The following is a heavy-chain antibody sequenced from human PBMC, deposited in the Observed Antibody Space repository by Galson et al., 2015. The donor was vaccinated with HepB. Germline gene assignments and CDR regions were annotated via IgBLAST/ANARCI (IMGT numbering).Heavy chain of an antibody. D-gene: IGHD3-3*01. CDR2: IYTSGST. Sequence: TLSLTCTVSGGSITSGNYYWSWIRQPAGKGLEWIGRIYTSGSTYYNPSLKSRVTMSVDRSKNQFSLKLSSVTAADTAVYYCARDRRTYTDFWSGYGPYYYYYYMDVWGKGTTVTVSS. CDR1: GGSITSGNYY. J-gene: IGHJ6*03. V-gene: IGHV4-61*02. CDR3: ARDRRTYTDFWSGYGPYYYYYYMDV.